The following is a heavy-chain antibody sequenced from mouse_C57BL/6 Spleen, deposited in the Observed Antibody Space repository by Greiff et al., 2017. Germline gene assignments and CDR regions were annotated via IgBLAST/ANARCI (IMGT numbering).Heavy chain of an antibody. J-gene: IGHJ3*01. CDR3: ARFPLYGYDAY. V-gene: IGHV1-69*01. CDR2: IDPSDSYP. Sequence: VQLQQPGAELVMPGASVKLSCKASGYTFTSYWMHWVKQRPGQGLEWIGEIDPSDSYPNYNQKFKGKSTLTVDKSSSTAYMQLSSLTSEDSAVYYCARFPLYGYDAYWGQGTLVTVSA. D-gene: IGHD2-2*01. CDR1: GYTFTSYW.